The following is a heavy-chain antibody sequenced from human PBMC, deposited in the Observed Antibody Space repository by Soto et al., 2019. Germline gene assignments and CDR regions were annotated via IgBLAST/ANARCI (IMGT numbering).Heavy chain of an antibody. CDR1: GFTFSSYG. D-gene: IGHD4-17*01. CDR2: ISFDGNKK. J-gene: IGHJ6*02. V-gene: IGHV3-30*18. CDR3: AKDQTVTTLYFYGMDV. Sequence: QVQLVESGGGVVQPGRSLRLSCSASGFTFSSYGMHWVRQAPGKGLEWVAVISFDGNKKYYADSVKGRFTISRDNSMTTLYLQMNSLRGEDTAVYYCAKDQTVTTLYFYGMDVWGQGTTVTVSS.